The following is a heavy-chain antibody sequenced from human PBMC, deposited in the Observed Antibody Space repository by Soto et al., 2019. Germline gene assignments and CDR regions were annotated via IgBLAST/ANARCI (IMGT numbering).Heavy chain of an antibody. V-gene: IGHV3-30*03. CDR2: ISYDGSNK. Sequence: GGSLRLSCAASGFTFSSYGMHWVRQAPGKGLEWVAVISYDGSNKYYADSVKGRFTISRDNSKNTLYLQMNSLRDEDTAVYYCAREVSLPGMDVWGQGTTVTVSS. J-gene: IGHJ6*02. CDR3: AREVSLPGMDV. CDR1: GFTFSSYG.